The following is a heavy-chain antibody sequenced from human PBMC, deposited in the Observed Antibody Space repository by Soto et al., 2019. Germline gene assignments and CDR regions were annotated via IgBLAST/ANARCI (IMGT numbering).Heavy chain of an antibody. CDR3: AREVVVAATGSFDP. CDR2: IIPIFGTA. V-gene: IGHV1-69*14. CDR1: GGTFSSYA. J-gene: IGHJ5*02. Sequence: QVQLVQSGAEVKKPGSSVKVSCKASGGTFSSYAISWVRQAPGQGLEWMGGIIPIFGTANYAKKFQGRVTITADKSTCTAYMELRSLTAGDTAVYYCAREVVVAATGSFDPWGQGTLVTVSS. D-gene: IGHD2-15*01.